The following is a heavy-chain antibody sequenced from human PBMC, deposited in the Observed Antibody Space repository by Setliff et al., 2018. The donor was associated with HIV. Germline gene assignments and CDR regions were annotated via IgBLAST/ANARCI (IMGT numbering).Heavy chain of an antibody. D-gene: IGHD6-19*01. J-gene: IGHJ4*02. CDR2: ISSSGSTI. Sequence: GGSLRLSCAASGFTFSSYEMNWVRQAPGKGLEWVSYISSSGSTIYYADSVKGRFTISRDNAKNSLYLQMNSLRAEDTAVYYCARERSSGWDDFDYWGQGTLVTVSS. V-gene: IGHV3-48*03. CDR1: GFTFSSYE. CDR3: ARERSSGWDDFDY.